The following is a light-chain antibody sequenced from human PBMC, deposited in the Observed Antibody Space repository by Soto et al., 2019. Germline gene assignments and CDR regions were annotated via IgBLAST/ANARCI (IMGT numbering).Light chain of an antibody. J-gene: IGKJ1*01. V-gene: IGKV3-20*01. CDR3: QQYHNSPRT. Sequence: TVLTQSPGTLSLSPGERATLSCRASQSVGGSSLAWYQQRPGQAPRLLIYDTSKRATGIPDRFSGSGSGTDFTLTISRLEPEDFAVYYCQQYHNSPRTFGQGTKVDI. CDR2: DTS. CDR1: QSVGGSS.